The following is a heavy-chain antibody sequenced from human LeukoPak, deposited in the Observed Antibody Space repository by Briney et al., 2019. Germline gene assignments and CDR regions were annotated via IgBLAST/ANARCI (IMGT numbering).Heavy chain of an antibody. Sequence: ASVKVSCKASGYTFTSYDINWVRQATGQGLEWMGWMNPNSGNTGYAQKFQGRVTITRNTSISTAYMELSSLRSEDTAVYYCARGPWSSSSSPIAYWGQGTLVTVSS. CDR3: ARGPWSSSSSPIAY. CDR2: MNPNSGNT. V-gene: IGHV1-8*03. D-gene: IGHD6-6*01. CDR1: GYTFTSYD. J-gene: IGHJ4*02.